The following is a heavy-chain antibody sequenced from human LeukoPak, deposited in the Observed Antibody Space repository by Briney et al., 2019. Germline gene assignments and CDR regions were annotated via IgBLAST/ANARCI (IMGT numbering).Heavy chain of an antibody. V-gene: IGHV3-23*01. Sequence: HPGGSLRLSCAASGFTFSSYAMSWVRQAPGKGLEWVSAISGSGGSTYYADSVKGRFTISRDNSKNTLYLQMNSLRAEDTAVYYCAKDPGMIVVVMNYFDYWGQGTLVTVSS. CDR1: GFTFSSYA. CDR3: AKDPGMIVVVMNYFDY. J-gene: IGHJ4*02. CDR2: ISGSGGST. D-gene: IGHD3-22*01.